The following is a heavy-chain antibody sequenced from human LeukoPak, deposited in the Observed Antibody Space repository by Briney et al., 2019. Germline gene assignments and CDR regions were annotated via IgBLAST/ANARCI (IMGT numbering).Heavy chain of an antibody. J-gene: IGHJ4*02. D-gene: IGHD3-10*01. CDR2: IYYSGST. Sequence: PSETLSLTCTVSGGSISSYYWSWIRQHPGKGLEWIGYIYYSGSTYYNPSLKSRVTISVDTSKNQFSLKLSSVTAADTAVYYCARVRSTRAFDYWGQGTLVTVSS. V-gene: IGHV4-59*06. CDR3: ARVRSTRAFDY. CDR1: GGSISSYY.